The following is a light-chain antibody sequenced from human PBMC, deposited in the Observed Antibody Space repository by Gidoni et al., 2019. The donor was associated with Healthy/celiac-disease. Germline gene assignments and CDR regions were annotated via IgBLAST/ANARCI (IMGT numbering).Light chain of an antibody. CDR1: SPNIGAGYD. Sequence: QSVLTQPPSASSAPGQRVTISCTGSSPNIGAGYDVHWYQQHPGTAPKLLIYGNSNRPSGVPYRFSGSKSGTSASLAITGLQAEDEADYYCQSYDSSLSGFYVFGTGTKVTV. CDR2: GNS. J-gene: IGLJ1*01. CDR3: QSYDSSLSGFYV. V-gene: IGLV1-40*01.